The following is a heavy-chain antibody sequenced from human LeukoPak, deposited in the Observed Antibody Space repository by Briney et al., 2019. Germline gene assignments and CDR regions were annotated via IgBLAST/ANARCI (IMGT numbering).Heavy chain of an antibody. D-gene: IGHD2-15*01. J-gene: IGHJ4*02. CDR3: ARDYRGYRAPYYFDY. Sequence: GGSRSLSLPALGFTLSSIGMSWVRQAPGKGLEGVANIKQDGSEKYYVDSVKGRFTISRDNAKNSLYLQMNSLRAEDTAAYYCARDYRGYRAPYYFDYWGQGTLVTVSS. V-gene: IGHV3-7*01. CDR1: GFTLSSIG. CDR2: IKQDGSEK.